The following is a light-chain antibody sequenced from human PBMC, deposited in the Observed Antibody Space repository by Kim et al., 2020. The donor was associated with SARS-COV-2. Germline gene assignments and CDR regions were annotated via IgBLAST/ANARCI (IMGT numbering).Light chain of an antibody. CDR1: ALPKQY. Sequence: SYELTQPPSVSVSPGQTARITCSGDALPKQYAYWYQQKPGQAPVLVIYKDSERPSGIPERFSGSSSGTTVTLTISGVQAEDEADYYCQSADSSGTSRVFGGGTQLTVL. V-gene: IGLV3-25*03. J-gene: IGLJ2*01. CDR3: QSADSSGTSRV. CDR2: KDS.